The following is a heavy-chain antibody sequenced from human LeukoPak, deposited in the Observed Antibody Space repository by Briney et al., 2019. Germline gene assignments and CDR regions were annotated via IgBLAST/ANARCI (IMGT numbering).Heavy chain of an antibody. CDR2: IYHSGST. V-gene: IGHV4-59*12. CDR3: ARPGIGGAFDI. D-gene: IGHD3-3*01. Sequence: SETLSLICTVSGGTISSYYWNWIRQPPGKGLEWIGEIYHSGSTNFNPSLKSRVTISEDKSKNQFSLNLRSVTAADTAVYYCARPGIGGAFDIWGQGTMVTVSS. J-gene: IGHJ3*02. CDR1: GGTISSYY.